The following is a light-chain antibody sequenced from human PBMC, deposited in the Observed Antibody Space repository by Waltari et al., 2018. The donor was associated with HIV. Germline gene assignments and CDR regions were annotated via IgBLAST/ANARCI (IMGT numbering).Light chain of an antibody. CDR2: GAS. Sequence: EIVLTQSQGTLSLSPGDRATLSCRASQSVPKNFLAWYQHKRGQPPRLLIYGASTRATYTPVRFRCSGSGTDFTLTSSRLEPECCAVYYCQHYGNSLTWTFGQGTKMEIK. CDR3: QHYGNSLTWT. J-gene: IGKJ1*01. CDR1: QSVPKNF. V-gene: IGKV3-20*01.